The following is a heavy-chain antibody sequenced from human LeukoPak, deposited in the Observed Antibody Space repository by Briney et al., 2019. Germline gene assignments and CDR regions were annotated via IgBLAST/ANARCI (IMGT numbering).Heavy chain of an antibody. CDR1: GFIFSTYS. CDR2: ISSDSNYI. Sequence: PGGSLRLSCAASGFIFSTYSMNWVRQAPGKGLEWVSSISSDSNYIYYADSLKGRFTISRDNAKNSLYLQMISLRAEDTAVYYCARVAFGLYVMDVWGQGTTVTVSS. V-gene: IGHV3-21*01. D-gene: IGHD3/OR15-3a*01. CDR3: ARVAFGLYVMDV. J-gene: IGHJ6*02.